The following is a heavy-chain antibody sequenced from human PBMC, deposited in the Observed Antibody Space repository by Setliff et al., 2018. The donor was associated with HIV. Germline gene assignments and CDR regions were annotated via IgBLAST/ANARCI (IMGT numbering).Heavy chain of an antibody. J-gene: IGHJ4*02. CDR2: INDSGTT. D-gene: IGHD2-15*01. Sequence: SETLSLTCAVYDGSLSSYYWGWIRQSTGKGLEWIGEINDSGTTNYNPSLESRATMLIDMSKNQLSLKLSSVTAADTAVYFCARGPIRYSSGVRWFLGVESWYSGIDYWGQGARVT. CDR3: ARGPIRYSSGVRWFLGVESWYSGIDY. V-gene: IGHV4-34*01. CDR1: DGSLSSYY.